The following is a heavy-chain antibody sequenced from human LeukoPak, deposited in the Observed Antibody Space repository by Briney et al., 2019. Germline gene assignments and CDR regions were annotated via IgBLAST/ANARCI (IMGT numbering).Heavy chain of an antibody. CDR1: GYTFTGYY. V-gene: IGHV1-69*13. D-gene: IGHD2-2*02. J-gene: IGHJ5*02. CDR2: IIPIFGTA. Sequence: ASVKVSCKASGYTFTGYYMHWVRQAPGQGLEWMGGIIPIFGTANYAQKFQGRVTITADESTSTAYMELSSLRSEDTAVYYCATPSCSSTSCYTGWFDPWGQGTLVTVSS. CDR3: ATPSCSSTSCYTGWFDP.